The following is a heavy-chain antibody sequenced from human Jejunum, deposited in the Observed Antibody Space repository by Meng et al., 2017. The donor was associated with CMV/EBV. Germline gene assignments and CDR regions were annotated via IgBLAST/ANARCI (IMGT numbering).Heavy chain of an antibody. D-gene: IGHD6-6*01. V-gene: IGHV1-69*05. CDR2: IIPFLGST. CDR1: GGTFSSYA. Sequence: SGGTFSSYAISWVRQAPGQGLEWMGGIIPFLGSTIYAQKFQGRVTITTDESTSTAYMELSSLRSEDTAVYYCARAYSTSSPHFDFWGQGTLGTVSS. CDR3: ARAYSTSSPHFDF. J-gene: IGHJ4*02.